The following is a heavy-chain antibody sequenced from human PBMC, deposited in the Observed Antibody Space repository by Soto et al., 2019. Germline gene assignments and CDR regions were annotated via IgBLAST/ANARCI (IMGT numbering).Heavy chain of an antibody. Sequence: SETLSLTCTVSGGSISSGDYYWSWIRQPPGKGLEWIGYIYYSGSTYYNPSLKSRVTISVDTSKNQFSLKLSSVTAADTAVYYCARRTIIPGIGVAGSYWYLELWDRG. V-gene: IGHV4-30-4*01. J-gene: IGHJ2*01. CDR3: ARRTIIPGIGVAGSYWYLEL. CDR1: GGSISSGDYY. D-gene: IGHD6-19*01. CDR2: IYYSGST.